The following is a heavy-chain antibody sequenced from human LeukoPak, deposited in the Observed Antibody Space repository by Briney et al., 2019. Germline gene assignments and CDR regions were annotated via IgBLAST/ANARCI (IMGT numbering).Heavy chain of an antibody. CDR1: GGSIRSYY. V-gene: IGHV4-59*01. D-gene: IGHD6-13*01. CDR2: IYYSGST. CDR3: ARYSSSYRYYFDY. J-gene: IGHJ4*02. Sequence: PSETLSLTCTVSGGSIRSYYWSWIRQPPGKGLEWIGYIYYSGSTNYNPSLKSRVTISVDTSKNQFSLKLSSVTAADTAVYYCARYSSSYRYYFDYWGQGTLVTVSS.